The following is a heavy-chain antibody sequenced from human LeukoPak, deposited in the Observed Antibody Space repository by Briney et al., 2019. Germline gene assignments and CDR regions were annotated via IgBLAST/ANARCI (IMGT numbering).Heavy chain of an antibody. J-gene: IGHJ6*04. CDR3: ARDHYYGSGNYFYYYGMDV. D-gene: IGHD3-10*01. V-gene: IGHV4-30-4*01. CDR1: GGSISSGDYY. Sequence: SQTLSLTCTVSGGSISSGDYYWSWIRQPPGKGLEWIGYIYYSGSTYYNLSLKSRVTISVDTSKNQFSLKLSSVTAADTAVYYCARDHYYGSGNYFYYYGMDVWGKGTTVTVSS. CDR2: IYYSGST.